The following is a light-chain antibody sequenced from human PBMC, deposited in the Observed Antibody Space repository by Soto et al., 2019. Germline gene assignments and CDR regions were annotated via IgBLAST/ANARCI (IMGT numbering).Light chain of an antibody. CDR3: QQSYGTPWT. J-gene: IGKJ1*01. V-gene: IGKV1-39*01. CDR2: AAS. Sequence: IQMTQSPSSLSASVRDRITITCRASQSISNHLDWYQQKPGKGPNLLIYAASSLQRGVPARFSGSGSGREFVLTISSLQPEDSATYYCQQSYGTPWTFGQGTKVDI. CDR1: QSISNH.